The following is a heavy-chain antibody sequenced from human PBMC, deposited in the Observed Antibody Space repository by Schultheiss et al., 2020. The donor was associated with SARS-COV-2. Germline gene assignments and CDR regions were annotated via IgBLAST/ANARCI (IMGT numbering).Heavy chain of an antibody. V-gene: IGHV3-23*01. D-gene: IGHD6-6*01. J-gene: IGHJ2*01. CDR3: AKVRSSSLFNWYFDL. CDR2: ISGSGGST. Sequence: GGSLRLSCAASGFTFSSYWMSWVRQAPGKGLEWVSAISGSGGSTYYADSVKGRFTISRDNSKNTLYLQMDSLRAEDTALYYCAKVRSSSLFNWYFDLWGRGTLVTVSS. CDR1: GFTFSSYW.